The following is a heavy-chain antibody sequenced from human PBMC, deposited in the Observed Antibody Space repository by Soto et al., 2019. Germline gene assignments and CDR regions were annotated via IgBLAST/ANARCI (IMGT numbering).Heavy chain of an antibody. D-gene: IGHD1-26*01. CDR3: ARAYRENYFYAMDV. J-gene: IGHJ6*02. V-gene: IGHV1-69*13. CDR2: IIPMFGIG. Sequence: SVKVSCKASGDSFSNYAISWVRQAPGQGLEWMGGIIPMFGIGNYAEKFLGRVTITADESTSTSHMELSSLRSEDTAVYFCARAYRENYFYAMDVWGQGTTVTVSS. CDR1: GDSFSNYA.